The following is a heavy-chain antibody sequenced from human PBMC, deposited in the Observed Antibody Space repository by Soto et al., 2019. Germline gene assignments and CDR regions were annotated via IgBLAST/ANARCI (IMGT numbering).Heavy chain of an antibody. J-gene: IGHJ6*02. CDR2: VIPLFDTA. D-gene: IGHD6-19*01. Sequence: QVQVVQSGAEVKKPGSSVKVSCKVSGGIFTNNAISWVRQAPGQGLEWLGGVIPLFDTAYYAQIFRGRLRISADGATTTAYMELSGLTSADTAVYYCAKVRYSSPMGYYYGMDVWGQGTTVTVSS. V-gene: IGHV1-69*01. CDR1: GGIFTNNA. CDR3: AKVRYSSPMGYYYGMDV.